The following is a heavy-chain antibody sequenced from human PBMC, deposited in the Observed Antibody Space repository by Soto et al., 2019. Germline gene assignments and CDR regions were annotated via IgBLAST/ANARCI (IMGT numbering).Heavy chain of an antibody. CDR2: ISSSGRTI. Sequence: GGSLTLSCAATGITFSDYYMSWIRQAPGKGLEWVSYISSSGRTIYYADSVKGRFTISRDNAKNSLYLQMNSLRAEDTAVYYCASVVGCTNGVCPNWFDPWGQGTLVTVSS. CDR3: ASVVGCTNGVCPNWFDP. J-gene: IGHJ5*02. CDR1: GITFSDYY. V-gene: IGHV3-11*01. D-gene: IGHD2-8*01.